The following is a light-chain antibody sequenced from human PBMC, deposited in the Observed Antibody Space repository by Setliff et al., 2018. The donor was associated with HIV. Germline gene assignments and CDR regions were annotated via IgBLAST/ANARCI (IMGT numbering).Light chain of an antibody. CDR3: SSYTNNNFFYV. J-gene: IGLJ1*01. Sequence: QSALTQPASVSGSTVQSITISCTKTTSDVGDFKYVSWYQLHPGKAPKLLIYEVRYRPSGVSSRFSGSKSGNTASLTISGLQAEDEADYYCSSYTNNNFFYVFGTGTKVTVL. V-gene: IGLV2-14*01. CDR2: EVR. CDR1: TSDVGDFKY.